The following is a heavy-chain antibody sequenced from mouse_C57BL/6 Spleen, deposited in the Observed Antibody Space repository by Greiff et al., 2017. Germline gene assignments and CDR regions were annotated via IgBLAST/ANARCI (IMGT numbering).Heavy chain of an antibody. Sequence: QVQLKQPGAELVRPGTSVKLSCKASGYTFTSYWMHWVKQRPGQGLEWIGVIDPSDSYTNYNQKFKGKATLTVDTSSSTAYMQLSSLTSEDSAVYYGERGYDYNNNAMNYWVKEPQSPSPQ. CDR2: IDPSDSYT. J-gene: IGHJ4*01. D-gene: IGHD2-4*01. CDR1: GYTFTSYW. CDR3: ERGYDYNNNAMNY. V-gene: IGHV1-59*01.